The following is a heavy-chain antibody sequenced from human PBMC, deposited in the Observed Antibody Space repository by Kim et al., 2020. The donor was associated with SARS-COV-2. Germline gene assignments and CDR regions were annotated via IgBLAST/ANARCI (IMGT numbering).Heavy chain of an antibody. D-gene: IGHD3-10*01. CDR1: GFTFSSYG. CDR2: IWYDGSNK. V-gene: IGHV3-33*01. Sequence: GGSLRLSCAASGFTFSSYGMHWVRQAPGKGLEWVAVIWYDGSNKYYADSVKGRFTISRDNSKNTLYMQMNSLRAEDTAVYYCARDQQRPEDGVIQHWGQGTLVTVSS. J-gene: IGHJ1*01. CDR3: ARDQQRPEDGVIQH.